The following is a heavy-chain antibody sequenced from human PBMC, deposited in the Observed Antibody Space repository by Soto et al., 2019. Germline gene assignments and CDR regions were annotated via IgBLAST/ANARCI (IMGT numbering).Heavy chain of an antibody. CDR2: IIPIFGTA. J-gene: IGHJ4*02. D-gene: IGHD6-6*01. CDR1: GCTFSSYA. CDR3: ARDEYSRQSHFDC. Sequence: SVKVSCKACGCTFSSYAISWVGQARGQGLEWMGGIIPIFGTANYAQKFQGRVTITADKSTSTAYMELSSLRSEDTAVYYCARDEYSRQSHFDCWGQGTLVSVSS. V-gene: IGHV1-69*06.